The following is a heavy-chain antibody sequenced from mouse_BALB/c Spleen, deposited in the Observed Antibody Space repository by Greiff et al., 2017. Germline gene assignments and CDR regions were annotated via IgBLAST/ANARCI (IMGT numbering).Heavy chain of an antibody. D-gene: IGHD1-1*01. Sequence: DVHLVESGGDLVKPGGSLKLSCAASGFTFSSYGMSWVRQTPDKRLEWVATISSGGSYTYYPDSVKGRFTISRDNAKNTLYLQMSSLKSEDTAMYYCARQRDGSSPAWFAYWGQGTLVTVSA. CDR2: ISSGGSYT. V-gene: IGHV5-6*01. CDR3: ARQRDGSSPAWFAY. CDR1: GFTFSSYG. J-gene: IGHJ3*01.